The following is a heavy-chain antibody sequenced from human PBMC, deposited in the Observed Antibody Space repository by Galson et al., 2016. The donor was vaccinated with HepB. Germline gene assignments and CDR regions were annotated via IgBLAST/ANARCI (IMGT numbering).Heavy chain of an antibody. J-gene: IGHJ4*02. Sequence: TLSLTCTVSGDSITSGGYYWSWVRQHPGKGLEWIGYIYHSGSAYYNPSLKSRLSMSVDTSKNQFSLKLNSLAAADTAIYYCVRDRRLQGLDYWGRGILVTVSS. D-gene: IGHD5-24*01. CDR1: GDSITSGGYY. CDR2: IYHSGSA. CDR3: VRDRRLQGLDY. V-gene: IGHV4-31*03.